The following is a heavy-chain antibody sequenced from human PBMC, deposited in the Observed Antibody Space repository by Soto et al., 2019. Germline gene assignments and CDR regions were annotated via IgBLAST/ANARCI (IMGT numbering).Heavy chain of an antibody. CDR1: GFTFSSYA. Sequence: GGSLRLSCAASGFTFSSYAMSWVRQAPGKGLEWVSAISGSGGSTYYADSVKGRFTISRDNSKNTLYLQMNSLRAEDTAVYYCASLTFGDPVGLPPGYWGQGTLVTVSS. CDR3: ASLTFGDPVGLPPGY. CDR2: ISGSGGST. J-gene: IGHJ4*02. V-gene: IGHV3-23*01. D-gene: IGHD3-16*01.